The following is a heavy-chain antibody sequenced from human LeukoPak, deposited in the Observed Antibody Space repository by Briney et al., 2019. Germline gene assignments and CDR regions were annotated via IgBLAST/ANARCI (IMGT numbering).Heavy chain of an antibody. CDR1: GGSFSPYY. V-gene: IGHV4-34*01. J-gene: IGHJ3*02. Sequence: SETLSLTCAVYGGSFSPYYWSWIRQPPGKGLEWIGQINHSGNTNYNPSLKSRVTISVDTSKNQFSLKLTPVTAADTAVYYCATNSSNSRAFDIWGQGTMVTVSS. D-gene: IGHD6-13*01. CDR3: ATNSSNSRAFDI. CDR2: INHSGNT.